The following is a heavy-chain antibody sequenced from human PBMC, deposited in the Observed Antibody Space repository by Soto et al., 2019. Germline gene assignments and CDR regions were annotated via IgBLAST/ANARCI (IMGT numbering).Heavy chain of an antibody. J-gene: IGHJ5*02. CDR1: GYTFTSYG. CDR3: AGVRGSRGTVWFDP. Sequence: QVQLVQSGAEVKKPGASVKVSCKASGYTFTSYGISWVRQAPGQGLEWMGWISAYNGNTNYAQKPQGRVTMTTYTSTSTAYMELRSLRSDDTAVYYCAGVRGSRGTVWFDPWGQGTLVTVSS. D-gene: IGHD1-1*01. V-gene: IGHV1-18*04. CDR2: ISAYNGNT.